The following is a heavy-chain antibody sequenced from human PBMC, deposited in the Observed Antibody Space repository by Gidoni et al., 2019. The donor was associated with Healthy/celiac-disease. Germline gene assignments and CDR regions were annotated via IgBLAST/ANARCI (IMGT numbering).Heavy chain of an antibody. Sequence: QVQLVQSGAEVKKPGSSVKVSCKASGGTFSSYAISWVRQAPGQGLEWMGGIIPIFGTANYAQKFQGRVTITADESTSTAYMELSSLRSEDTAVYYCARDSSEYYYGSGSLSHNWFDPWGQGTLVTVSS. V-gene: IGHV1-69*01. J-gene: IGHJ5*02. CDR2: IIPIFGTA. CDR3: ARDSSEYYYGSGSLSHNWFDP. CDR1: GGTFSSYA. D-gene: IGHD3-10*01.